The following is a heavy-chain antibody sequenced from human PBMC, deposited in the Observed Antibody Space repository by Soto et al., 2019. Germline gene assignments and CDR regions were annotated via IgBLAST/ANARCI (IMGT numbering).Heavy chain of an antibody. CDR2: ISYDGSNK. CDR3: ARDMYSSSSGYYYYGMDV. D-gene: IGHD6-6*01. J-gene: IGHJ6*02. Sequence: HPGGSLRLSCAASGFTFSSYGMHWVRQAPGKGLEWVAVISYDGSNKYYADSVKGRFTISRDNSKNTLYLQMNSLRAEDTAVYYCARDMYSSSSGYYYYGMDVWGQGTKVTVSS. V-gene: IGHV3-30*03. CDR1: GFTFSSYG.